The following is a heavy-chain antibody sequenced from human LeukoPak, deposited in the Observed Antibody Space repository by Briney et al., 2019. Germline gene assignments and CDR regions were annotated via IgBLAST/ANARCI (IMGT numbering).Heavy chain of an antibody. V-gene: IGHV3-48*02. CDR2: VGISSGNT. CDR3: ARDHRYAFDN. D-gene: IGHD5-12*01. J-gene: IGHJ4*02. CDR1: GFTFSDYS. Sequence: PGGSLRLSCAASGFTFSDYSMNWVRQAPGKGLEWISYVGISSGNTKYADSVKGRFTISGDSAKNSVFLQMNSLRDEDTAGYYCARDHRYAFDNWGQGTLVTVSS.